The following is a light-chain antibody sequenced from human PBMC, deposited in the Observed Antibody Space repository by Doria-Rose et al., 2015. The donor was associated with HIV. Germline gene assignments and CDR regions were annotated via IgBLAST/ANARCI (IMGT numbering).Light chain of an antibody. CDR3: HQYGTSWT. V-gene: IGKV3-20*01. Sequence: TQSPGTLSSSPGERATLSCRASQSFSSTYLAWYQQKPGQAPSLLIYDGSTRATGIPDRFSASGSGTDVTLTINRLEPEDFALYYRHQYGTSWTFGQETKVEI. CDR2: DGS. CDR1: QSFSSTY. J-gene: IGKJ1*01.